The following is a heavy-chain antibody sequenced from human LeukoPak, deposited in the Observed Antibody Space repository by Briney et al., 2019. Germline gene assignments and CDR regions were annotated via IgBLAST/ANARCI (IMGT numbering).Heavy chain of an antibody. CDR2: IWYDGSKK. CDR1: GFTFSSYG. J-gene: IGHJ4*02. D-gene: IGHD6-19*01. CDR3: ARVSSSGWYVEY. V-gene: IGHV3-33*01. Sequence: GGSLRLSCAASGFTFSSYGMHWVRQAPGKGLEWVAVIWYDGSKKYYTDSVKGLFTISRDNSKNTLYLQLNSLRAEDTAMYYCARVSSSGWYVEYWGQGTLVTVSS.